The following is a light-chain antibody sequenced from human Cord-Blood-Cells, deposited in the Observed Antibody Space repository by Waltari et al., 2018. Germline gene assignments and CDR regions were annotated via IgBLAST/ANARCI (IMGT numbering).Light chain of an antibody. CDR2: DAS. CDR3: QQYNSYWT. V-gene: IGKV1-5*01. CDR1: QSISSW. Sequence: DIQMTQSPSTLSASVGDRVTITCRASQSISSWLAWYQQKPGKAPKLRIYDASSLESGGPSRFSGSGSWTEFTLTISSLQPDDFATYYCQQYNSYWTFGQGTKVEIK. J-gene: IGKJ1*01.